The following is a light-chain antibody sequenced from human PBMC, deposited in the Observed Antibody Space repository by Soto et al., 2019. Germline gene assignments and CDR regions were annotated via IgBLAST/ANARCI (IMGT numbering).Light chain of an antibody. CDR2: SNN. J-gene: IGLJ1*01. CDR3: AAWDDSLNGGV. V-gene: IGLV1-44*01. Sequence: QSVLTQPPSASGTPGQRVTISCSGSSSNIGSNTVNWYQQLPGTAPKLLIYSNNQRPSGVPDRFSGSESGTSASLAISGLQSEDEADYYCAAWDDSLNGGVFGTGTKVTVL. CDR1: SSNIGSNT.